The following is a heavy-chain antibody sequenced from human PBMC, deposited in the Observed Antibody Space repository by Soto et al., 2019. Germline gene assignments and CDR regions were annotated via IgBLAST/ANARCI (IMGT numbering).Heavy chain of an antibody. V-gene: IGHV3-73*01. CDR2: IRAKSNKYAT. J-gene: IGHJ4*02. D-gene: IGHD1-26*01. CDR1: GFSLSGSA. Sequence: GGSMRLSCVASGFSLSGSAIHWVRQPSGKGLGWVGRIRAKSNKYATLYAESLKGRFTISRDDSQSTAYLEMNSLKTDDTAVYYCNSGSYYLAIWGQGTLVTVSS. CDR3: NSGSYYLAI.